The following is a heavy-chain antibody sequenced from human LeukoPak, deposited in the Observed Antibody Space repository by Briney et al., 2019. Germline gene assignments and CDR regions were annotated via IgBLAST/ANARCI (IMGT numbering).Heavy chain of an antibody. D-gene: IGHD3-22*01. CDR2: IIPIFGTA. CDR3: AINYYDSTGYYLIDY. V-gene: IGHV1-69*13. J-gene: IGHJ4*02. Sequence: SVKVTCKPSGGTFSSYAISWVRQSPGQGLVWMGGIIPIFGTANYAQKFQGRVTITADESTCTAYMELSSLRSEDTAVYYCAINYYDSTGYYLIDYWGQGTLVTVSS. CDR1: GGTFSSYA.